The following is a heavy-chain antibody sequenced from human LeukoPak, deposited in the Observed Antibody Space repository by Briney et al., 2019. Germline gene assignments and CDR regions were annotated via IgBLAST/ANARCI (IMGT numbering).Heavy chain of an antibody. Sequence: SETLSLTCAVYGGSFSGYYWSWIRQPPGKGLEWIGEINHSGSTNYNPSLKSRVTISVDTSKNQFSLKLSSVTAADTAVYYCARINLPPSEYSSSAAPFDYWGQGTLVTVSS. CDR1: GGSFSGYY. CDR2: INHSGST. D-gene: IGHD6-6*01. J-gene: IGHJ4*02. CDR3: ARINLPPSEYSSSAAPFDY. V-gene: IGHV4-34*01.